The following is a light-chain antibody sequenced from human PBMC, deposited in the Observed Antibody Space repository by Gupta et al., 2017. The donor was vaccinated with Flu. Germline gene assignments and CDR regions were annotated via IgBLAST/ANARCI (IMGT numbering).Light chain of an antibody. CDR3: QQYNNWPPKT. CDR2: GAS. CDR1: QSVSSN. V-gene: IGKV3-15*01. J-gene: IGKJ2*01. Sequence: EIVMTQSPGTLSVSPGERATLSCRASQSVSSNLAWYQQKPGQAPMLLIYGASTRATGIPARFSGSGSGTEFTLTISSLQSEDFAVYYCQQYNNWPPKTFGQGTKLEIK.